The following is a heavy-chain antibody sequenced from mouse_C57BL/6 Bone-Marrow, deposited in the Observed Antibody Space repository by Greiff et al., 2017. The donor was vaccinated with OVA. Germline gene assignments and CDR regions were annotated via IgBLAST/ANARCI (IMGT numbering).Heavy chain of an antibody. J-gene: IGHJ4*01. CDR1: GYTFTSSW. CDR3: ARSKVWDNYDYYAVDY. V-gene: IGHV1-61*01. CDR2: IYPSDSET. Sequence: VQLQQPGAELVRPGSSVKLSCQASGYTFTSSWMDWVKPRPGQGLAWIGNIYPSDSETHYNQKFKDKATLTVDKSSSTAYMQNSSLTSEDYAVYYSARSKVWDNYDYYAVDYWGQGTSVTVSS. D-gene: IGHD1-3*01.